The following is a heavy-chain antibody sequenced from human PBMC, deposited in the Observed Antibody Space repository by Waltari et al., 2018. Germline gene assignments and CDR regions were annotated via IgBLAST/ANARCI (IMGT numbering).Heavy chain of an antibody. D-gene: IGHD7-27*01. CDR2: IHKDGSEK. J-gene: IGHJ4*02. CDR1: GLTFTDYW. Sequence: EVHLVESGGGLVQPGGSLRRSCAASGLTFTDYWMSWVRQAPGKGPEWVANIHKDGSEKNYVDYVKGRFTISRDNAKDSVYLQMNSLRADDTAMYYCVRDHWGPDYWGQGTLVTVSS. V-gene: IGHV3-7*01. CDR3: VRDHWGPDY.